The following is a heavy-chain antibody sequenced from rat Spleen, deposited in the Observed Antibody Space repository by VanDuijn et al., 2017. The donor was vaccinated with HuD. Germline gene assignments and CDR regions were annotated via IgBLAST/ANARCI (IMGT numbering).Heavy chain of an antibody. Sequence: EVQLVESGGGLVRPGRSLKLSCAASGFTFNYYWMTWIRQAPGKGLEWVASITNASGNTYYRDSVKGRFTISRDNAKSTLYLQMDSLRSEDTATYYCARHYGGYSEYVMDAWGQGASVTVSS. D-gene: IGHD1-11*01. CDR2: ITNASGNT. CDR3: ARHYGGYSEYVMDA. CDR1: GFTFNYYW. V-gene: IGHV5-31*01. J-gene: IGHJ4*01.